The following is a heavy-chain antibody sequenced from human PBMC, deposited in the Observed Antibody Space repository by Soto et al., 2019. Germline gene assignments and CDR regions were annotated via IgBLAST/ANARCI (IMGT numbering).Heavy chain of an antibody. CDR1: GGSISSYY. CDR2: IYYSGST. Sequence: SETLSLTCTVSGGSISSYYWSWIRQPPGKGLEWIGYIYYSGSTNYNPSLKSRVTISVDTSKNQFSLKLSSVTAADTAVYYCARIPEAVAGDTSYYYYMDVWGKGTTVTVSS. D-gene: IGHD6-19*01. V-gene: IGHV4-59*08. J-gene: IGHJ6*03. CDR3: ARIPEAVAGDTSYYYYMDV.